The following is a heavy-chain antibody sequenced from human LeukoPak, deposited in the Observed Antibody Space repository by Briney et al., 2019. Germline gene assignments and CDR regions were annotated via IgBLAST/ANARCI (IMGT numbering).Heavy chain of an antibody. J-gene: IGHJ4*02. V-gene: IGHV3-11*01. Sequence: GGSLRLSCAASGFTFSDYYMNWIRQAPGKGLEWVSYISSSGSTIYYADSVKGRFTIPRDNAKNSLYLQMNSLRAEDTAVYYCARDRCYYGSGDNFDYWGQGTLVTVSS. CDR2: ISSSGSTI. D-gene: IGHD3-10*01. CDR3: ARDRCYYGSGDNFDY. CDR1: GFTFSDYY.